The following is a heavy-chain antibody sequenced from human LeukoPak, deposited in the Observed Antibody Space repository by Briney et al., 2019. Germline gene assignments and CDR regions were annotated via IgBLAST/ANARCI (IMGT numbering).Heavy chain of an antibody. V-gene: IGHV3-23*01. CDR1: GFTFSSYA. Sequence: GGSLRPSCAASGFTFSSYAMSWVRQAPGKGLEWVSAISGSGGSTYYADSVKGRFTISRDNSKNTLYLQINSLRADDTAVYFCAKSGGFGGSPYYDYWGQGALVTVSS. CDR2: ISGSGGST. D-gene: IGHD2-15*01. J-gene: IGHJ4*02. CDR3: AKSGGFGGSPYYDY.